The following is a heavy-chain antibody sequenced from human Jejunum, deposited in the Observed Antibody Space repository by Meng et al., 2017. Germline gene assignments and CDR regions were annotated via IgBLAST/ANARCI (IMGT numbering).Heavy chain of an antibody. D-gene: IGHD6-19*01. CDR1: GGSISSTNW. V-gene: IGHV4-4*02. Sequence: VPLQVACPGLVQRSGTCVISCAVCGGSISSTNWCSWVRQPPGKGPEWIGDVFHTGSSNYSPSLRSRVTISVDKSKNQFSLNLSSVTAADTAVYFCARRGGAYSTGHFPHFDDWGQGTLVTVSS. CDR2: VFHTGSS. CDR3: ARRGGAYSTGHFPHFDD. J-gene: IGHJ4*02.